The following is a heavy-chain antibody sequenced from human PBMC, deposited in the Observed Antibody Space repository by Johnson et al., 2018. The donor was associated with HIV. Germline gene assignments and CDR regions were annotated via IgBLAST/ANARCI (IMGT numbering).Heavy chain of an antibody. Sequence: VQLVESGGGLVKPGGYLRLSCSASGFTVSGNYMSWVRQAPGKGLEWVSVIYSGGSTQYADFVKGRFSISRDNSKNTLYLQMGSLRAEDMAVYYCARVRETKGPYDAFDIWGQGTMVTVSS. CDR2: IYSGGST. J-gene: IGHJ3*02. CDR1: GFTVSGNY. V-gene: IGHV3-66*01. CDR3: ARVRETKGPYDAFDI. D-gene: IGHD1-1*01.